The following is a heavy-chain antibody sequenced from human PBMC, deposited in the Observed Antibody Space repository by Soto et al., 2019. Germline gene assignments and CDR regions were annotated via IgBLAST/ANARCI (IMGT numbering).Heavy chain of an antibody. Sequence: ASVKVSCKASGYTFTGYYMHWVRQAPGQGLEWMGWINPNSGGTNYAQKFQGWVTMTRDTSISTAYMELSRLRSDDTAVYYCARATLPTTIYGVVSIYGMDVWGQGTTVTVS. V-gene: IGHV1-2*04. CDR3: ARATLPTTIYGVVSIYGMDV. CDR2: INPNSGGT. D-gene: IGHD3-3*01. J-gene: IGHJ6*02. CDR1: GYTFTGYY.